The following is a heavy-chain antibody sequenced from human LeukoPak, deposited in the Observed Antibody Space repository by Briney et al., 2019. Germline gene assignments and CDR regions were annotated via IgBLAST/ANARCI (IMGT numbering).Heavy chain of an antibody. V-gene: IGHV4-59*08. CDR2: IYYNGST. CDR1: GGSISGYY. J-gene: IGHJ5*02. D-gene: IGHD6-19*01. CDR3: ARHFPHMDPSGWNQGWFDT. Sequence: SETLSLTFTVSGGSISGYYCSWIRQSPGKGLEWIGYIYYNGSTTYNPSLKSRVTISVDTSKRQFSVKLSSVTAADTAVYYCARHFPHMDPSGWNQGWFDTWGQGTLVTVSS.